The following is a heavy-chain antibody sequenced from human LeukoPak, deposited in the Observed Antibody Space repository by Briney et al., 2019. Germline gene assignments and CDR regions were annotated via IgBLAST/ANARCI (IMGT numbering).Heavy chain of an antibody. CDR2: ISGSGGSI. V-gene: IGHV3-23*01. Sequence: GGSLRLSCATSGFIFSSYAMSWVRQAPGRGLEWVSSISGSGGSIYYADSVKGRFAISRDNSKNTLYLQMNSLRAEDTAVHYCAKARGEQNGGSNYWGQGTQVIVSS. CDR1: GFIFSSYA. CDR3: AKARGEQNGGSNY. D-gene: IGHD2-15*01. J-gene: IGHJ4*02.